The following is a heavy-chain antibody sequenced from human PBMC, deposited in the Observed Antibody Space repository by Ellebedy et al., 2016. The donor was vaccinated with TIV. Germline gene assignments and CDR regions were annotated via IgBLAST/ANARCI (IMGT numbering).Heavy chain of an antibody. CDR3: AVKHCSGLNCDQPTFAY. D-gene: IGHD2-15*01. J-gene: IGHJ4*02. CDR1: GYTFTGYY. CDR2: IIPDSDAT. Sequence: AASVKVSCKTSGYTFTGYYMHWVRQAPGQGLEWMGWIIPDSDATDSAQRFQGRVIMTRDTSISTVYMELSGLTSDDTAVYYCAVKHCSGLNCDQPTFAYWGQGTLVTVSS. V-gene: IGHV1-2*02.